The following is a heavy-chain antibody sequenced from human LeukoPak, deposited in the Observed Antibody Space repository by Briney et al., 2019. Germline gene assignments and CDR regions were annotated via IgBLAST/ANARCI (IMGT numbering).Heavy chain of an antibody. V-gene: IGHV4-34*01. CDR3: ARKSRTTFDAFDI. Sequence: SETLSLTCAVYGGSFSGYYWSWIRQPPGKGLEWIGEINHSGSTNYNPSLKSRVTMSVDTSKNQFSLKLSSVTAVDTAVYYCARKSRTTFDAFDIWGQGTMVTVSS. CDR2: INHSGST. CDR1: GGSFSGYY. J-gene: IGHJ3*02. D-gene: IGHD1-1*01.